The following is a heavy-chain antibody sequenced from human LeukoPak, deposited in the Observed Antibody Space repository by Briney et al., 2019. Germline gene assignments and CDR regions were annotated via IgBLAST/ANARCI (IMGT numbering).Heavy chain of an antibody. CDR2: MYYSGGT. Sequence: SETLSLTCTVSGGSINSYYWSWIRQPPGKGLEWIGHMYYSGGTNYNPSLKSRVTISVDTSKNQFSLKLSSVTAADTAVYYCTRRCKDAYTLYCFDYWGQGTLVTVSS. D-gene: IGHD5-24*01. CDR3: TRRCKDAYTLYCFDY. J-gene: IGHJ4*02. V-gene: IGHV4-59*01. CDR1: GGSINSYY.